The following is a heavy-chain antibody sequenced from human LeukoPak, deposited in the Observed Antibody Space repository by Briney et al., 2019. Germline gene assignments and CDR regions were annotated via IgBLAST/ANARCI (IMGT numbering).Heavy chain of an antibody. Sequence: SVKVSCKVSGYTLTELSMHWVRQAPGKGLEWMGGFDPEDGETIYAQKIQGRVTMTEDTSTDTAYMELSSLRSEDTAVYYCATANSLYSYYYDSSGYYGLDYWGQGTLVTVSS. V-gene: IGHV1-24*01. CDR3: ATANSLYSYYYDSSGYYGLDY. CDR2: FDPEDGET. D-gene: IGHD3-22*01. CDR1: GYTLTELS. J-gene: IGHJ4*02.